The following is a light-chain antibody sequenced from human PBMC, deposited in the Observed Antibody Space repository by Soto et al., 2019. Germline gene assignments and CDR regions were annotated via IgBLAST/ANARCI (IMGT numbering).Light chain of an antibody. J-gene: IGKJ1*01. Sequence: DIPMTQSPSSLSASVGDRVTITCRASQTIRTYLNWYQQKPGKAPQVLIYSTSNLQSGVPSRFSGTGSGTDFTLTISSLQPEDFATYYCQESFTSTFGQGTKVEI. CDR1: QTIRTY. V-gene: IGKV1-39*01. CDR2: STS. CDR3: QESFTST.